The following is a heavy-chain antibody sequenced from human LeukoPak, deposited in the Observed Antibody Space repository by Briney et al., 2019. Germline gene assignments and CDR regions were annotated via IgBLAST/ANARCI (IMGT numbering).Heavy chain of an antibody. CDR3: ARGYSSDN. J-gene: IGHJ4*02. CDR1: GFTVSSNF. V-gene: IGHV3-66*01. D-gene: IGHD2-21*01. CDR2: IYSGGST. Sequence: GGSLRLSCAASGFTVSSNFMSWVRRAPGKGLEWVSVIYSGGSTYYADSVMGRFTISRDNSKNTLNLQMNSLRAEDAAVYYCARGYSSDNWGQGTLVTVSS.